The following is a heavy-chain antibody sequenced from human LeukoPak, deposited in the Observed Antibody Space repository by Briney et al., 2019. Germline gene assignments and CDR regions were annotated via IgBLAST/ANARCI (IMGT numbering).Heavy chain of an antibody. CDR2: IYTSGST. CDR1: GGSISSGSYY. Sequence: SETLSLTCTVSGGSISSGSYYWSWIRQPAGKGLEWIGRIYTSGSTNYNPSLKSRVTISVDTSKNQFSLKLSSVTAADTAVYYCARPARYYDSSGYYYHAFDIWGQGTMVTVSS. D-gene: IGHD3-22*01. J-gene: IGHJ3*02. V-gene: IGHV4-61*02. CDR3: ARPARYYDSSGYYYHAFDI.